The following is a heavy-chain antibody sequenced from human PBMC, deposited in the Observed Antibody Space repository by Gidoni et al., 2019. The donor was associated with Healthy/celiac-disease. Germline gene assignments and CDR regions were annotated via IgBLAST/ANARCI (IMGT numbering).Heavy chain of an antibody. CDR1: GGSISSSSYY. Sequence: QLQLQESGPGLVTPSETLSLTCPVSGGSISSSSYYWGWIRQPPGKGLEWIGSIYYSGSTYYNPSLKSRVTISVDTSKNQFSLKLSSVTAADTAVYYCASMITFGGVIVQYFQHWGQGTLVTVSS. D-gene: IGHD3-16*02. V-gene: IGHV4-39*07. CDR3: ASMITFGGVIVQYFQH. J-gene: IGHJ1*01. CDR2: IYYSGST.